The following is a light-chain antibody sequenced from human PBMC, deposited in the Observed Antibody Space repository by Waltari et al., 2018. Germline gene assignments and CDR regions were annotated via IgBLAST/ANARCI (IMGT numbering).Light chain of an antibody. J-gene: IGKJ1*01. CDR2: GAS. V-gene: IGKV3-20*01. CDR1: QSIGRY. Sequence: EIVLTQSPGTLSLSPGERATLSCRASQSIGRYLAWDQQKPDQAPRPLIYGASSRATCIPDRFSGSGSGTDFSLTISRLGPEDFAVYYCQNHERLPATFGQGTKVEIK. CDR3: QNHERLPAT.